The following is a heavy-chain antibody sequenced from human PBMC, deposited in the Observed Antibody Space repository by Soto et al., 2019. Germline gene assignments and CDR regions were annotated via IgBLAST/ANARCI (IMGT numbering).Heavy chain of an antibody. CDR2: TAYDGSNA. Sequence: QVQLVESGGGVVQPGGSLRLSCAASGFTFRNHAMHWVRQAPGKGLECLAVTAYDGSNAFYRDSVKGRFTISRDNSKNTLYLYMNSLRSEDTGVYYCARGDREDILVVVGARPGEYGIDIWGQGTTVTVSS. CDR3: ARGDREDILVVVGARPGEYGIDI. J-gene: IGHJ6*02. D-gene: IGHD2-15*01. CDR1: GFTFRNHA. V-gene: IGHV3-30-3*01.